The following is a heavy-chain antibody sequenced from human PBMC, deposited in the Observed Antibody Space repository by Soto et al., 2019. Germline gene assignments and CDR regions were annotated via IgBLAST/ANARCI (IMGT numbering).Heavy chain of an antibody. CDR2: IHSSGST. V-gene: IGHV4-4*07. D-gene: IGHD6-13*01. CDR3: ARDQGVAAAGITWFDP. J-gene: IGHJ5*02. CDR1: GASMNSYE. Sequence: XTLSLPCTVSGASMNSYEWSWIRQPAGKGLEWIGHIHSSGSTNYNTSLKSRVTMSVDTSKNQFSLRLMSPKAADTAVYYCARDQGVAAAGITWFDPWGQGSLVTVSS.